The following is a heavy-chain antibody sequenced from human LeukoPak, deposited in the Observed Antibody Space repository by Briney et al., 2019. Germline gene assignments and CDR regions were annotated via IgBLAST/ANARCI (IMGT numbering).Heavy chain of an antibody. CDR2: IYPGDSDT. Sequence: EESLKIACKGSGYSFTSYWIGWVRQMPGKGLEWMGIIYPGDSDTRYSPSFQGQVTISADKSISTAYLQWSSLKASDTAMYYCARRVNSGSYQIDYWGQGTLVTVSS. J-gene: IGHJ4*02. V-gene: IGHV5-51*01. CDR3: ARRVNSGSYQIDY. CDR1: GYSFTSYW. D-gene: IGHD1-26*01.